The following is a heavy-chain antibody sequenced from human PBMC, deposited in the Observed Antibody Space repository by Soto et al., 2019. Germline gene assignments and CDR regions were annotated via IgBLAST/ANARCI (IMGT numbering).Heavy chain of an antibody. CDR1: GGSFSGYY. Sequence: SETLSLTCAVYGGSFSGYYWSWIRQPPGKGLEWIGEINHSGSTNYNPSLKSRVTISVDTSKNQFSLKLSSVTAADTAVYYCASIRRWYYYGMDVWGQGTTVTVSS. J-gene: IGHJ6*02. D-gene: IGHD3-3*02. CDR2: INHSGST. CDR3: ASIRRWYYYGMDV. V-gene: IGHV4-34*01.